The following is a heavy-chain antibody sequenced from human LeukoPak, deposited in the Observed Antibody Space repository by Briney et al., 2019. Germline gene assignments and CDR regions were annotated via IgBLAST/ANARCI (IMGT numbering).Heavy chain of an antibody. CDR2: ISSSSSTI. Sequence: GGSLRLSCAASGFTFSSYSMNWVRQAPGKGREWVSYISSSSSTIYYADSVKGRFTISRDNAKNSLYLQMNNLRADNTAVYYCARAHEADFWSGYYRGYYYYYGMDVWGQGTTVTVSS. CDR3: ARAHEADFWSGYYRGYYYYYGMDV. D-gene: IGHD3-3*01. V-gene: IGHV3-48*01. J-gene: IGHJ6*02. CDR1: GFTFSSYS.